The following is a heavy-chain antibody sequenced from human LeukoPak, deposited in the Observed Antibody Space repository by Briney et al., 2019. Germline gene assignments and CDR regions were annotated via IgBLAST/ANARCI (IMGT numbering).Heavy chain of an antibody. CDR2: ISYDGSSK. Sequence: GRSLRLSCAASGFTFSTYAMHWVRQAPGKGLEWVAVISYDGSSKYYADSVKGRFTISRDNSKDTLYLQMNSLRDEDTAVYYCASASRRNWGTIDYWGQGTLVTVSS. V-gene: IGHV3-30*04. CDR1: GFTFSTYA. J-gene: IGHJ4*01. D-gene: IGHD7-27*01. CDR3: ASASRRNWGTIDY.